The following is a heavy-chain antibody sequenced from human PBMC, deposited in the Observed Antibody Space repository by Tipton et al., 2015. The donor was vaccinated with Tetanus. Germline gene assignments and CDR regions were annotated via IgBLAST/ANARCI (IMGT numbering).Heavy chain of an antibody. V-gene: IGHV4-39*01. Sequence: LRLSCTVSGGSISSSNYYWGWIRQPPGKGLEWIGRIFYSGTTNYYPSLKSRVTISVDTSKNQFSLKLSSVTAADTAVYYCARNTVAGTVTFDYWGQGTLVTVSS. D-gene: IGHD6-19*01. CDR3: ARNTVAGTVTFDY. J-gene: IGHJ4*02. CDR1: GGSISSSNYY. CDR2: IFYSGTT.